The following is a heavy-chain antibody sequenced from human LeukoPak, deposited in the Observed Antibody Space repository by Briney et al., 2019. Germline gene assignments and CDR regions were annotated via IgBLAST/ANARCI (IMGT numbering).Heavy chain of an antibody. CDR2: INHSGST. CDR1: GFTFSSYA. Sequence: PGGSLRLSCAASGFTFSSYAMSWVRQPPGKGLEWIGEINHSGSTNYNPSLKNRVTISVDTSKNQFSLKLSSVTAADTAVYYCTQTYYDFWSGYGLQHWGQGTLVTVSS. D-gene: IGHD3-3*01. J-gene: IGHJ1*01. CDR3: TQTYYDFWSGYGLQH. V-gene: IGHV4-34*08.